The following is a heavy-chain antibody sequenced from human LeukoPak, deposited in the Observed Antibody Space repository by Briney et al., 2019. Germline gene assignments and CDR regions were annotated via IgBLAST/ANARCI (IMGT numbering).Heavy chain of an antibody. Sequence: GGSLRLSCAASGFTFRDYAVYWVRQAPGKGLEWVSGISWDSSSVAYADSVKGRFTISRDNAKNSLYLQMNSLRAEDMALYYCAKDVGGPLADAFDIWGQGTMVTVSS. J-gene: IGHJ3*02. CDR1: GFTFRDYA. V-gene: IGHV3-9*03. CDR3: AKDVGGPLADAFDI. D-gene: IGHD2-15*01. CDR2: ISWDSSSV.